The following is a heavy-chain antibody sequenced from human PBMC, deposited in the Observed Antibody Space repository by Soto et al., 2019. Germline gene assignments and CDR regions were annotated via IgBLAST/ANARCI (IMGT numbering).Heavy chain of an antibody. CDR3: AKASFQLPGGWFDP. J-gene: IGHJ5*02. CDR2: ISGSGGST. CDR1: GFTFSSYA. Sequence: SGGSLRLSCAASGFTFSSYAMSWVRQAPGKGLEWVSAISGSGGSTYYADSVKGRFTISRDNSKNTLYLQMNSLRAEDTAVYYCAKASFQLPGGWFDPWGQGTLVTVSS. V-gene: IGHV3-23*01. D-gene: IGHD2-2*01.